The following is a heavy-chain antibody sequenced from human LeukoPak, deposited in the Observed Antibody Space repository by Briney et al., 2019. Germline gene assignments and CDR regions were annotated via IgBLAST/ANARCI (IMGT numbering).Heavy chain of an antibody. CDR2: ISYDGSNK. CDR1: GFTFSSYA. V-gene: IGHV3-30-3*01. CDR3: ARDPRPEGHIAAAGWNWFDP. J-gene: IGHJ5*02. D-gene: IGHD6-13*01. Sequence: GGSLRLSCAASGFTFSSYAMHCVRQAPGKGLEWVAVISYDGSNKYYADSVKGRFTISRDNSKNTLYLQMNSLRAEDTAVYYCARDPRPEGHIAAAGWNWFDPWGQGTLVTVSS.